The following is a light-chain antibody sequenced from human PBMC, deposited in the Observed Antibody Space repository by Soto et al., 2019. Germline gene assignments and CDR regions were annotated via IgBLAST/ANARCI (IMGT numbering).Light chain of an antibody. V-gene: IGKV1-9*01. Sequence: DIQLTQSPSFLSASVGDTVTITCRASQGISYYLAWYQQKPEKAPKLLIYTASTLQSGVPSRFSGSGSGTESTHTIRNLQPEDFATYYCLQVNSYPLTFGQGTNVEIK. J-gene: IGKJ1*01. CDR3: LQVNSYPLT. CDR1: QGISYY. CDR2: TAS.